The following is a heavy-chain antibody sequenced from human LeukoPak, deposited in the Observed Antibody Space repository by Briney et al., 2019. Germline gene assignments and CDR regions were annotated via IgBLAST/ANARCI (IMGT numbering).Heavy chain of an antibody. J-gene: IGHJ4*02. CDR1: GFSFSGST. D-gene: IGHD5-24*01. Sequence: GGSLRLSCAASGFSFSGSTMHWVRQASGKGLEWVGRIRSKANSYATVYAASVKGRFTISRDNAKNSLYLQMNSLRAEDTAVYYCASQREIVEMATITLGYWGQGTLVTVSS. V-gene: IGHV3-73*01. CDR2: IRSKANSYAT. CDR3: ASQREIVEMATITLGY.